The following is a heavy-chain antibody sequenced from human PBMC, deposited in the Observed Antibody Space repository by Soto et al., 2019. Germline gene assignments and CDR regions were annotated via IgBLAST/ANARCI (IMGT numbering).Heavy chain of an antibody. V-gene: IGHV3-30-3*01. D-gene: IGHD3-3*01. CDR2: ISYDGSNK. CDR1: GFTFSSYA. CDR3: AKDGVDALTHYDFWSGLAPYSYYGMDV. Sequence: GGSLRLSCAASGFTFSSYAMHWVRQAPGKGLEWVAVISYDGSNKYYADSVKGRFTISRDNSKNTLFLQMNSLRGEDTAVYYCAKDGVDALTHYDFWSGLAPYSYYGMDVWGQGTTVTVSS. J-gene: IGHJ6*02.